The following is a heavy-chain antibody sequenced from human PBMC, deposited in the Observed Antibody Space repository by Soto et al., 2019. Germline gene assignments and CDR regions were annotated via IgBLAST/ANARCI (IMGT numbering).Heavy chain of an antibody. CDR3: ARLNDFWSGHRLGGAFDI. CDR2: IKQDGSEK. Sequence: GGSLRLSCAASGFTFSSYWMSWVRQAPGKGLEWVANIKQDGSEKYYVDSVKGRFTISRDNAKNSLYLQMNSRRAEDTAVYYCARLNDFWSGHRLGGAFDIWGQGTMVTVSS. V-gene: IGHV3-7*03. D-gene: IGHD3-3*01. J-gene: IGHJ3*02. CDR1: GFTFSSYW.